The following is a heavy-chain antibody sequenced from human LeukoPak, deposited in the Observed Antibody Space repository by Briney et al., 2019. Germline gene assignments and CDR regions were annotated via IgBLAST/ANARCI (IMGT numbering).Heavy chain of an antibody. CDR2: IYYSGST. D-gene: IGHD1-26*01. CDR3: ARGRSGSYGNWFDP. Sequence: SETLSLTCTVSGASISSSSYYWAWIRQPPGKGLEWIGSIYYSGSTYYNPSLKSRVTISVDTSKNQFSLKLSSVTAADTAVYYCARGRSGSYGNWFDPWGQGTLVTVSS. V-gene: IGHV4-39*07. J-gene: IGHJ5*02. CDR1: GASISSSSYY.